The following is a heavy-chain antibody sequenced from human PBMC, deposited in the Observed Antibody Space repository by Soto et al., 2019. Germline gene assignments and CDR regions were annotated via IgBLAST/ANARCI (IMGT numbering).Heavy chain of an antibody. D-gene: IGHD2-15*01. Sequence: SLRLSCAASGFTFSSYGMRWVRQAPGKGLEWVAVIWYDGSNKYYADSVKGRFTISRDNSKNTLYLQMNSLRAEDTAVYYCARYCSGGSCRLRGYYYYMDVWGKGTTVTVSS. CDR3: ARYCSGGSCRLRGYYYYMDV. J-gene: IGHJ6*03. CDR1: GFTFSSYG. CDR2: IWYDGSNK. V-gene: IGHV3-33*01.